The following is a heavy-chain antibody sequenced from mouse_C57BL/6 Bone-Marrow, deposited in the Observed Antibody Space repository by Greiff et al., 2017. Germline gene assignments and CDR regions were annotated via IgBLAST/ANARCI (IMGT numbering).Heavy chain of an antibody. D-gene: IGHD2-1*01. CDR2: FHPYNDDN. CDR3: ARGGNYGGYYFDY. CDR1: GYTFTTYP. V-gene: IGHV1-47*01. J-gene: IGHJ2*01. Sequence: QVQLQQSGAELVKPGASVKMSCKASGYTFTTYPIEWMKQNHGKSLEWIGNFHPYNDDNKYNEKFKGKATLTVEKYSSTVYLELSRLTSDYSAFYYCARGGNYGGYYFDYCGQRTTRTVSS.